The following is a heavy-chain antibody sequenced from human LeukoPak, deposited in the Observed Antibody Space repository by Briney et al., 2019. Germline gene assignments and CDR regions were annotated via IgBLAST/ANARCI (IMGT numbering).Heavy chain of an antibody. CDR2: ISYDGSNK. CDR1: GFTVSSNY. D-gene: IGHD1-1*01. J-gene: IGHJ4*02. V-gene: IGHV3-30-3*01. Sequence: GGSLRLSCAASGFTVSSNYMSWVRQAPGKGLEWVAVISYDGSNKYYADSVKGRFTISRDNSKNTLYLQMNSLRAEDTAVYYCASPNDGYFDYWGQGTLVTVSS. CDR3: ASPNDGYFDY.